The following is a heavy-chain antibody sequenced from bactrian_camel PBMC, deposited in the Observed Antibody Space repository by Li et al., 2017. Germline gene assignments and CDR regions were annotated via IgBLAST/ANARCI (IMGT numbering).Heavy chain of an antibody. CDR2: VKSDGSV. V-gene: IGHV3S10*01. Sequence: DVQLVESGGVLQQPGGSLRLSCEASGFTFTSVVMGWVRQAPGKRLECVSAVKSDGSVTYADSAKGRFMISADSAKNIVYLQMNFVKPEDTAMYFCAADSYPCIGGHDEDDYTYWGRGTQVTVS. CDR1: GFTFTSVV. D-gene: IGHD4*01. J-gene: IGHJ4*01. CDR3: AADSYPCIGGHDEDDYTY.